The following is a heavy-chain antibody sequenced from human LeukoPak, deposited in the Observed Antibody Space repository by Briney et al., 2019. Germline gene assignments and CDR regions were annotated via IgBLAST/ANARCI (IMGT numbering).Heavy chain of an antibody. J-gene: IGHJ4*02. D-gene: IGHD6-19*01. CDR2: IWSDGSNK. V-gene: IGHV3-33*01. CDR1: GFTFSSYG. CDR3: ARDHSSGWYYFDY. Sequence: GGSLRLSCAASGFTFSSYGMHWVRQAPGKGLEWVAVIWSDGSNKYYADPVKGRFTISRDNSKNTLYLQMNSLRAEDTAVYYCARDHSSGWYYFDYWGQGTLVTVSS.